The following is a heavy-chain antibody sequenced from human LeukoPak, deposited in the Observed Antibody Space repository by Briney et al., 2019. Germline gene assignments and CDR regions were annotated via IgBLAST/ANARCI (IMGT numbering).Heavy chain of an antibody. CDR3: ARIYYDFWSFNYYGMDV. Sequence: SGPTLVNPPETLTLTRTVSGFSLSNARMGVSWSRQPPGKALEWLAHIFSNDEKSYNTSLKSRLTISKDPSKSQVVLIMTNMDPVDTATYFCARIYYDFWSFNYYGMDVWGQGTTVTVSS. CDR1: GFSLSNARMG. CDR2: IFSNDEK. V-gene: IGHV2-26*01. D-gene: IGHD3-3*01. J-gene: IGHJ6*02.